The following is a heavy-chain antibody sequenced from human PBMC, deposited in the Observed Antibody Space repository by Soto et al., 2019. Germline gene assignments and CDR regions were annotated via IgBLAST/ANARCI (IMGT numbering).Heavy chain of an antibody. J-gene: IGHJ6*04. CDR2: IIPIFGTA. CDR1: GGTFGSYA. CDR3: ARASTKPIYYYYGMDV. D-gene: IGHD5-12*01. Sequence: SVKVSCKASGGTFGSYAISWVRQAPGQGLEWMGGIIPIFGTANYAQKFQGRVTITADESTSTAYMELSSLRSEDTAVYYCARASTKPIYYYYGMDVWCEGTTVTVSS. V-gene: IGHV1-69*13.